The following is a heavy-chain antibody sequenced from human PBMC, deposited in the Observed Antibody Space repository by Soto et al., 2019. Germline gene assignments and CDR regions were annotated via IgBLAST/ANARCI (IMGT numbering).Heavy chain of an antibody. Sequence: ASVKVSCKVSGYTLTELSMHWVRQAPGKGLEWMGGFDPEDGETIYAQKFQGRATMTEDTSTDTAYMELSSLRSEDTAVYYCAGRPYSSSSGDYWGQGTLVTVS. CDR1: GYTLTELS. CDR2: FDPEDGET. D-gene: IGHD6-6*01. CDR3: AGRPYSSSSGDY. V-gene: IGHV1-24*01. J-gene: IGHJ4*02.